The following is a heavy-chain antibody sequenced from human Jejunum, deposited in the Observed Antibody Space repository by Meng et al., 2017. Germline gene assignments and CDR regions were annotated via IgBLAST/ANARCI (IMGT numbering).Heavy chain of an antibody. CDR2: INEDGSRT. CDR1: GFIFSSYW. D-gene: IGHD4-11*01. J-gene: IGHJ4*02. Sequence: EVQLVESGGGLVQSGGPLRLSCAASGFIFSSYWMHWVRQVPGKGLVWVSRINEDGSRTNYADSVKGRFTISRDNAKNTLYLQMNSLRAEDTAVYHCLRVSTVTTEDDWGQGTLVTVSS. V-gene: IGHV3-74*01. CDR3: LRVSTVTTEDD.